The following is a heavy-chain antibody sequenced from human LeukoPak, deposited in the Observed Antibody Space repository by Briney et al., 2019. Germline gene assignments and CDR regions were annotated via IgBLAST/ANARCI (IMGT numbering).Heavy chain of an antibody. CDR3: ARDYGGNSVQDY. CDR1: GYTFTGYY. Sequence: ASVKVSCKASGYTFTGYYMHWVRQGPGQGLEWMGWINPNSGGTNYAQKFQGRVTMTRDTSISTAYMELSRLRSDDTAVYYCARDYGGNSVQDYWGQGTLVTVSS. D-gene: IGHD4-23*01. CDR2: INPNSGGT. J-gene: IGHJ4*02. V-gene: IGHV1-2*02.